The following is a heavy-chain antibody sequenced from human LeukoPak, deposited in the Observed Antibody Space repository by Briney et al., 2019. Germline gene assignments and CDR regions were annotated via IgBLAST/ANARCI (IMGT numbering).Heavy chain of an antibody. D-gene: IGHD3-10*01. CDR1: GGSISSYY. CDR2: IYYSGST. CDR3: ARDRVLLWFGEPDYYYYYGMDV. J-gene: IGHJ6*02. Sequence: SETLSLTCTVSGGSISSYYWSWIRQPPGKGLDWIGYIYYSGSTNYNPSLKSRVTISVDTSKNQFSLKLSSVTAADTAVYYCARDRVLLWFGEPDYYYYYGMDVWGQGTTVTVSS. V-gene: IGHV4-59*01.